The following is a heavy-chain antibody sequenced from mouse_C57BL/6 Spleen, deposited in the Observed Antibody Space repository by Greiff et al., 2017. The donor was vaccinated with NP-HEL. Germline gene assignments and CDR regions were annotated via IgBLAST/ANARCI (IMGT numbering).Heavy chain of an antibody. CDR2: IDPETGGT. CDR3: LYYDYDGLYFDY. CDR1: GYTFTDYE. Sequence: LQESGAELVRPGASVTLSCKASGYTFTDYEMHWVKQTPVHGLEWIGAIDPETGGTAYNQKFKGKAILTADKSSSTAYMELRSLTSEDSAVYYCLYYDYDGLYFDYWGQGTTLTVSS. J-gene: IGHJ2*01. D-gene: IGHD2-4*01. V-gene: IGHV1-15*01.